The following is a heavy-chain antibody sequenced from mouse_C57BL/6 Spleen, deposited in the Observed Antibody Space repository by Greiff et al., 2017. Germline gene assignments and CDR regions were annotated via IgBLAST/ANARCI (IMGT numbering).Heavy chain of an antibody. V-gene: IGHV1-82*01. CDR2: IYPGDGDT. J-gene: IGHJ3*01. CDR1: GYAFSSSW. D-gene: IGHD2-5*01. CDR3: ASYSNGAY. Sequence: QVQLQQSGPELVKPGASVKISCKASGYAFSSSWMNWVKQRPGKGLEWIGRIYPGDGDTNYNGKFKGKATLTADKSSSTAYMQLSSLTSEDSAVYFCASYSNGAYWGQGTLVTVSA.